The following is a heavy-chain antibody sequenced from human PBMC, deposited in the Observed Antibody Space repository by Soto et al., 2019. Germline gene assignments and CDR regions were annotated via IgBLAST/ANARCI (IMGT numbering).Heavy chain of an antibody. CDR3: AKDLCGVATTKQSYYYGMDV. J-gene: IGHJ6*02. CDR1: GFTFSSYG. CDR2: ISYDGSNK. Sequence: QVQLVESGGGVVQPGRSLRLSCAASGFTFSSYGMHWVRQAPGKGLEWVAVISYDGSNKYYADSVKGRFTISRDNSKNTLYLQMNSLRAEDTAGYYCAKDLCGVATTKQSYYYGMDVWGQGTTVTVSS. V-gene: IGHV3-30*18. D-gene: IGHD5-12*01.